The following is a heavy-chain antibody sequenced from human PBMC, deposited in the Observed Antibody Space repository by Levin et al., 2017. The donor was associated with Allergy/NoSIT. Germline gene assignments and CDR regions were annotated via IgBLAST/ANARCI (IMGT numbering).Heavy chain of an antibody. V-gene: IGHV3-23*01. D-gene: IGHD5-18*01. CDR3: AKDQKGWGYSYGSDY. Sequence: GGSLRLSCAASGFTFSSYAMSWVRQAPGKGLEWVSAISGSGGSTYYADSVKGRFTISRDNSKNTLYLQMNSLRAEDTAVYYCAKDQKGWGYSYGSDYWGQGTLVTVSS. CDR1: GFTFSSYA. J-gene: IGHJ4*02. CDR2: ISGSGGST.